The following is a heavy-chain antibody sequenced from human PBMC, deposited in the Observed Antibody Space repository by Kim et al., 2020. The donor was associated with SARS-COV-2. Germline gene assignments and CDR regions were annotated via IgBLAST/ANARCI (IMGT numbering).Heavy chain of an antibody. V-gene: IGHV1-18*01. D-gene: IGHD5-12*01. CDR2: ISAYNGNT. Sequence: ASVKVSCKASGYTFTFYGINWVRQAPGQGLEWMGWISAYNGNTNYAQKLQGRVTMTTDTSTSTAYMELRSLRSDDTAVYFCARGTGYSGYDYSDYWGQGTLVTVSS. CDR3: ARGTGYSGYDYSDY. J-gene: IGHJ4*02. CDR1: GYTFTFYG.